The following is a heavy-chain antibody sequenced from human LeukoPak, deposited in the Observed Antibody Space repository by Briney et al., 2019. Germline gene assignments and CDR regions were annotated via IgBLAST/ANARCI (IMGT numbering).Heavy chain of an antibody. CDR3: AKGRDGYNFDAFDI. Sequence: GGSLRLSRAASGFTFDDYAMHWVRQAPGKGLEWVSGISWNSGSIGYADSVKGRFTISRDNAKNPLYLQMNSLRAEDMALYYCAKGRDGYNFDAFDIWGQGTMVTVSS. J-gene: IGHJ3*02. CDR1: GFTFDDYA. CDR2: ISWNSGSI. D-gene: IGHD5-24*01. V-gene: IGHV3-9*03.